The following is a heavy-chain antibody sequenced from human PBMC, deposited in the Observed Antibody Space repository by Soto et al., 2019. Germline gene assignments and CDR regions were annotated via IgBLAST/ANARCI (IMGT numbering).Heavy chain of an antibody. CDR2: ISYDGSNK. V-gene: IGHV3-30-3*01. J-gene: IGHJ6*02. CDR3: ARGPENYGSGSYWLGDYDYGMDV. CDR1: GFTFSSYA. D-gene: IGHD3-10*01. Sequence: VQLVESGGGVVQPGRSLSLSCAASGFTFSSYAMHWVRQAPGKGLERVAVISYDGSNKYYADSVKGRFTISRDNSKNTLYRQMNSLRAEDTAVYYCARGPENYGSGSYWLGDYDYGMDVWGQGTTVTVSS.